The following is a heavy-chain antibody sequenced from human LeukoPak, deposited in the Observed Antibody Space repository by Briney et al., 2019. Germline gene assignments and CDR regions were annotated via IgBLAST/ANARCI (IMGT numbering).Heavy chain of an antibody. CDR2: TNPNSGNT. CDR1: GYTFTSYD. CDR3: ARGVAARRGNWFDP. D-gene: IGHD6-6*01. V-gene: IGHV1-8*03. Sequence: ASVKVSCKASGYTFTSYDINWVRHATGQGLEWMGWTNPNSGNTGYAQKFQGRVTITRNTSISTAYMELSSLRSEDTAVYYCARGVAARRGNWFDPWGQGTLVTVSS. J-gene: IGHJ5*02.